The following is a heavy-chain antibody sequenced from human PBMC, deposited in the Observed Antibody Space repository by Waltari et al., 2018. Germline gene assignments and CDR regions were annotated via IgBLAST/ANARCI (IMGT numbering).Heavy chain of an antibody. CDR3: AKDHTTLWWSGYPPGWFDP. J-gene: IGHJ5*02. CDR2: ISYDGSNK. D-gene: IGHD3-3*01. CDR1: GFTFSSYG. Sequence: QVQLVESGGGVVQPGRSLRLSCAASGFTFSSYGMHWVRQAPGKGREWVAVISYDGSNKYYADSVKGRFTISRDNSKNTLYLQMNSLRAEDTAVYYCAKDHTTLWWSGYPPGWFDPWGQGTLVTVSS. V-gene: IGHV3-30*18.